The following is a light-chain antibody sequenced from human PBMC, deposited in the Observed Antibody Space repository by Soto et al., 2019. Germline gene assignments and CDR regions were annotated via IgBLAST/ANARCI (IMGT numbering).Light chain of an antibody. Sequence: IQSNYWPSALSDSKGVRLTLTCRASQSISSALAWYQQKPGKAPKLLIYDASNLESGVPSTFSGSASGTEFTLTISSLQPDDFATYYCQQYNSYPWTFGQGTQVDI. CDR2: DAS. V-gene: IGKV1-5*01. CDR1: QSISSA. J-gene: IGKJ1*01. CDR3: QQYNSYPWT.